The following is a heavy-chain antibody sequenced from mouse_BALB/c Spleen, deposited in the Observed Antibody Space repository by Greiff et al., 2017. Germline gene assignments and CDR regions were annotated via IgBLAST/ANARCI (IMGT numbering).Heavy chain of an antibody. D-gene: IGHD1-1*01. J-gene: IGHJ1*01. CDR3: AREGYGSSGDWYFDV. CDR2: ISYSGST. CDR1: GYSITSDYA. Sequence: EVQLVESGPGLVKPSQSLSLTCTVTGYSITSDYAWTWIRQFPGNKLEWMGYISYSGSTSYNPSLKSRISITRDTSKNQFFLQLNSVTTEDTATYYCAREGYGSSGDWYFDVWGAGTTVTVSS. V-gene: IGHV3-2*02.